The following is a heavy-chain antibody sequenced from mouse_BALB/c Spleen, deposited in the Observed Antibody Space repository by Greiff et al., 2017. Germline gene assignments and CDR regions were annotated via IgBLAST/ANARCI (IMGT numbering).Heavy chain of an antibody. Sequence: EVKLLESGGGLVQPGGSMKLSCVASGFTFSNYWMNWVRQSPEKGLEWVAEIRLKSNNYATHYAESVKGRFTISRDDSKSSVYLQMNNLRAEDTGIYYCTRGLFAYWGQGTLVTVSA. CDR1: GFTFSNYW. J-gene: IGHJ3*01. V-gene: IGHV6-6*02. CDR2: IRLKSNNYAT. CDR3: TRGLFAY. D-gene: IGHD3-1*01.